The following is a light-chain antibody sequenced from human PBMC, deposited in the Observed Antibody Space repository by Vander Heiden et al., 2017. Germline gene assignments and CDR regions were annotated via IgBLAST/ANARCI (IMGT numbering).Light chain of an antibody. CDR3: SSYTSSTTPVA. J-gene: IGLJ2*01. Sequence: QSALTQPPSVSGSPGQPVTISCTGTSSDVGSYNRVSWYQQPPGTAPKLMIYDVTKRPSGVPDRFSGSKSGNTASLTISGLQAEDEADYYCSSYTSSTTPVAFGGGTKLTVL. CDR2: DVT. CDR1: SSDVGSYNR. V-gene: IGLV2-18*02.